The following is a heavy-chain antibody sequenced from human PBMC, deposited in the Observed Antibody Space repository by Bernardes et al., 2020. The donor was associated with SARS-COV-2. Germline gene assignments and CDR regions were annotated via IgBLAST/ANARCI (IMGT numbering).Heavy chain of an antibody. CDR2: INPNSGGT. J-gene: IGHJ6*02. CDR1: GYPFTGYY. D-gene: IGHD3-22*01. CDR3: ALPPTNFDRYGMDV. V-gene: IGHV1-2*02. Sequence: ASVKVSCKASGYPFTGYYIHWVRQAPGQGLEWMGWINPNSGGTNYAQKFQGRVTMTRDTSISTAYMELTRLTSDDTAVYYCALPPTNFDRYGMDVWGQGTTVTVS.